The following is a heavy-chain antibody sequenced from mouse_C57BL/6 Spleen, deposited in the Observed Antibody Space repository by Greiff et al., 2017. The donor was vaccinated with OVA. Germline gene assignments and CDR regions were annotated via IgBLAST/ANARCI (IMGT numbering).Heavy chain of an antibody. CDR1: GFTFSDYG. J-gene: IGHJ2*01. CDR3: ARLTAYYFDY. CDR2: ISSGSSTI. D-gene: IGHD4-1*01. Sequence: EVMLVESGGGLVKPGGSLKLSCAASGFTFSDYGMHWVRQAPEKGLEWVAYISSGSSTIYYADTVKGRFTISRDNAKNTLFLQMTSLRSEDTAMYYCARLTAYYFDYWGQGTTLTVSS. V-gene: IGHV5-17*01.